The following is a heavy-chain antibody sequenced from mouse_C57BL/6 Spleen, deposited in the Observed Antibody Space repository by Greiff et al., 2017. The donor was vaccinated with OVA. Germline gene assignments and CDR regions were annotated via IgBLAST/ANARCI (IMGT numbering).Heavy chain of an antibody. CDR3: TAVYAPYYFDY. CDR1: GFTFSNYW. Sequence: EVKLMESGGGLVQPGGSMKLSCVASGFTFSNYWMNWVRQSPEKGLEWVAQIRLKSDNYATHYAESVKGRFTISRDDSKSSVYLQMNNLRAEDTGIYYCTAVYAPYYFDYWGQGTTLTVSS. V-gene: IGHV6-3*01. D-gene: IGHD2-3*01. CDR2: IRLKSDNYAT. J-gene: IGHJ2*01.